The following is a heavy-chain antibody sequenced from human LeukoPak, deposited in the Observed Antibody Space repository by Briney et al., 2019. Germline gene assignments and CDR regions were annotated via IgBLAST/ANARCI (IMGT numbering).Heavy chain of an antibody. CDR2: ISSSSSYI. CDR3: ARDRGAVAGPYGMDV. D-gene: IGHD6-19*01. V-gene: IGHV3-21*01. J-gene: IGHJ6*04. CDR1: GFTFSSYS. Sequence: GGSLRLSCAASGFTFSSYSMNWVRQAPGKGLEWVSSISSSSSYIYYADSVKGRFTISGDNSKNTLYLQMNSLRAEDTAVYYCARDRGAVAGPYGMDVWGKGTTVTVSS.